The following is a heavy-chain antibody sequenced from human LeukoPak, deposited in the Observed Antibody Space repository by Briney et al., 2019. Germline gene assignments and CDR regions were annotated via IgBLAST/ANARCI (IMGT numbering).Heavy chain of an antibody. CDR3: AREPSTWVVSSSWFAFDY. CDR1: GFTVSSNY. J-gene: IGHJ4*02. Sequence: GGSLRLSCAASGFTVSSNYMSWVRQAPGKGLEWVSVIYSGGSTYYADSVKGRFTISRDNSKNTLYLQMNSLRAEDTAVYYCAREPSTWVVSSSWFAFDYWGQGTLVTVSS. V-gene: IGHV3-53*01. CDR2: IYSGGST. D-gene: IGHD6-13*01.